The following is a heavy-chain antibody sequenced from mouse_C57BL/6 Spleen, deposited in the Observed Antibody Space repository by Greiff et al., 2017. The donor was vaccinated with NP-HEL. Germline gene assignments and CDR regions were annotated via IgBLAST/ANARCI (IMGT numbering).Heavy chain of an antibody. CDR1: GYTFTSYW. J-gene: IGHJ2*01. CDR3: ASERGRGSSYPFDY. V-gene: IGHV1-64*01. Sequence: VQLQQSGAELVKPGASVKLSCKASGYTFTSYWMHWVKQRPGQGLEWIGMIHPNSGSTNYNEKFKSKATLTVDKSSSTAYMQLSSLTSEDSAVYYCASERGRGSSYPFDYWGQGTTLTVSS. CDR2: IHPNSGST. D-gene: IGHD1-1*01.